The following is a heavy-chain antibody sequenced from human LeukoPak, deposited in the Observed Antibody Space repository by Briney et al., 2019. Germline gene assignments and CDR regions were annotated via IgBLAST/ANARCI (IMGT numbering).Heavy chain of an antibody. V-gene: IGHV3-30*04. CDR1: GFTFSSYA. J-gene: IGHJ4*02. D-gene: IGHD1/OR15-1a*01. Sequence: PGGSLRLSCATSGFTFSSYAMHWVRQAPGQGLEWVALISYDGINQYYSNSVKGRFIISRDNSKNTLYLQLNRLRLEDTAVYYCTLTTFGVVYYFDYWGEGTLVSVFS. CDR3: TLTTFGVVYYFDY. CDR2: ISYDGINQ.